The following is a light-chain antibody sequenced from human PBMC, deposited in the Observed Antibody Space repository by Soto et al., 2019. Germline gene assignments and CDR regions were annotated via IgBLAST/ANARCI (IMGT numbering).Light chain of an antibody. CDR2: DAS. CDR3: QHYNSYPLT. J-gene: IGKJ4*01. V-gene: IGKV1-5*01. CDR1: QSISRW. Sequence: DIQMTQSPSTLSASVGDRVTITCRASQSISRWLAWHQQKPGEAPKLLIHDASSLESGVPSRFSGSGSGTEFTLTISSLQPDDFATYYCQHYNSYPLTFGGGTNVDIK.